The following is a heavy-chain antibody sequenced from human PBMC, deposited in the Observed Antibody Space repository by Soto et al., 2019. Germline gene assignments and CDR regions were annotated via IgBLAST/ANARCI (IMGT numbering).Heavy chain of an antibody. CDR1: GDSISSYY. V-gene: IGHV4-59*01. CDR2: IYYSGST. CDR3: ARELEGYRHPNYYYYMDV. Sequence: SETLSLTCTVSGDSISSYYWSWIRQPPGKGLEWIGYIYYSGSTNYNPSLKSRVTISVDTSKNQFSLKLSSVTAADTAVYYCARELEGYRHPNYYYYMDVWGKGTTVTVSS. J-gene: IGHJ6*03. D-gene: IGHD5-18*01.